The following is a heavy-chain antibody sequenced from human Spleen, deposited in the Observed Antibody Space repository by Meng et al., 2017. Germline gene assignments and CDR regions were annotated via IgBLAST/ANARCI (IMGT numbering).Heavy chain of an antibody. CDR2: ISSSSSYI. J-gene: IGHJ4*02. D-gene: IGHD1-26*01. CDR3: ARDRSGKWLSKGFDY. CDR1: GFTFTNYA. V-gene: IGHV3-21*01. Sequence: GESLKISCAASGFTFTNYAMNWVRQAPGKGLEWVSSISSSSSYIYYADSVKGRFTISRDNAKNSLYLQTNSLRAEDTAVYYCARDRSGKWLSKGFDYWGQGTLVTVSS.